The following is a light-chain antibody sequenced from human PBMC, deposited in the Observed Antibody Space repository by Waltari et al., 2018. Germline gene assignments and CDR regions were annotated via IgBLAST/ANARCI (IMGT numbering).Light chain of an antibody. J-gene: IGLJ3*02. V-gene: IGLV2-14*01. CDR1: SSDVGPYPY. CDR2: EVY. CDR3: SSYRTFNTVV. Sequence: QSALTQPASLSGSPGQSITISCTGTSSDVGPYPYVSWYQQYPGKAPKLIIYEVYNRPSGVSNRFSGSKSGDTASLTISGLQAEDEADYYCSSYRTFNTVVFGRGTKLTVL.